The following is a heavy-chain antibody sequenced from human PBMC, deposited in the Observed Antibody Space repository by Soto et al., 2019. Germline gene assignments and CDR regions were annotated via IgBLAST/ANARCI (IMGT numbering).Heavy chain of an antibody. D-gene: IGHD1-7*01. V-gene: IGHV4-59*01. Sequence: SETLSLTCTVSGGSISSYYWSWIRQPPGKGLEWIGYIYYSGSTNYNPSLKSRVTISVDTSKNQFSLKLSSVTAADTAVYYCARDRPPPVTGTKTASNWFDPWGQGTLVTVSS. CDR2: IYYSGST. CDR3: ARDRPPPVTGTKTASNWFDP. J-gene: IGHJ5*02. CDR1: GGSISSYY.